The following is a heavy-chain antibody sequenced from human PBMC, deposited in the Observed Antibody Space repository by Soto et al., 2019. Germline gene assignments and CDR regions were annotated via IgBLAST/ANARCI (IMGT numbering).Heavy chain of an antibody. CDR1: GFTFDDYA. J-gene: IGHJ6*02. Sequence: ALRLSCAASGFTFDDYAMHWVRQAPGKGLEWVSGISWNSGSIGYADSVKGRFTISRDNAKNSLYLQMNSLRAEDTALYYCAKGGPDGFCSGGRCYFDWLPNTYGMDVWGQGTTVTVSS. CDR3: AKGGPDGFCSGGRCYFDWLPNTYGMDV. D-gene: IGHD2-15*01. CDR2: ISWNSGSI. V-gene: IGHV3-9*01.